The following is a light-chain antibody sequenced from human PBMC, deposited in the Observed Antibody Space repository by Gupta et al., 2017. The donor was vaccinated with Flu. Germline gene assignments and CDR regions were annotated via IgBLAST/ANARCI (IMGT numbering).Light chain of an antibody. CDR2: GAS. V-gene: IGKV3-15*01. CDR1: QSVTSK. CDR3: QQYNNWPEGT. Sequence: EIVMTQSPATLSVSPGERATLSCRASQSVTSKLAWYQQKPGQAPRLLIYGASTRATGIPARFSGTGSGTEFTLTINSLQSEDFAVYYCQQYNNWPEGTFGQGTKVEIK. J-gene: IGKJ1*01.